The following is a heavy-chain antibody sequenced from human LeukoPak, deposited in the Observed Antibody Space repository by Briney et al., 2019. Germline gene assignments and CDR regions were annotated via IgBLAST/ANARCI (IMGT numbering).Heavy chain of an antibody. D-gene: IGHD3-22*01. CDR2: IIPILGIA. J-gene: IGHJ4*02. V-gene: IGHV1-69*04. CDR3: ARVGDDSSATFDY. Sequence: SVKVSCKASGGAFSSYAISWVRQAPGQGLEWMGRIIPILGIANYAQKFQGRVTITADKSTSTAYMELSSLRSEDTAVYYCARVGDDSSATFDYWGQGTLVTVSS. CDR1: GGAFSSYA.